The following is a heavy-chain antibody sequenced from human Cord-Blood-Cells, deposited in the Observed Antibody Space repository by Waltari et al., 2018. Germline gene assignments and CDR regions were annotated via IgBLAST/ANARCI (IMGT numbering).Heavy chain of an antibody. CDR2: SYHSGST. V-gene: IGHV4-4*02. J-gene: IGHJ4*02. D-gene: IGHD2-8*01. CDR3: ARGGYCTNGVCYFDY. Sequence: QVQLQESGPGLVKPSGTLSLTCAVSGGSLSSSNWWRWVRQPPGKGLDWIGESYHSGSTNYNPSLKSRVTISVDKSKNQFSLKLSSVTAADTAVYYCARGGYCTNGVCYFDYWGQGTLVTVSS. CDR1: GGSLSSSNW.